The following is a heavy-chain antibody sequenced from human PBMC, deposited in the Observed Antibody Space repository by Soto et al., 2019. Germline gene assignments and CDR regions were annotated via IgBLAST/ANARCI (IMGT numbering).Heavy chain of an antibody. V-gene: IGHV1-18*01. Sequence: ASVNVSCKASGYTFTSYGISWVRQAPGQGLEWMGWISAYNGNTNYAQKLQGRVTMTTDTSTSTAYMELRSLRSDDTAVYYCALPYYDFWSGSLWGQGTLVTVSS. D-gene: IGHD3-3*01. CDR3: ALPYYDFWSGSL. CDR2: ISAYNGNT. CDR1: GYTFTSYG. J-gene: IGHJ4*02.